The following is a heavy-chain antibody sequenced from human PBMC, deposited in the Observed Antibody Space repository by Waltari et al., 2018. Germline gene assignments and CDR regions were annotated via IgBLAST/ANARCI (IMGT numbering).Heavy chain of an antibody. D-gene: IGHD3-16*02. Sequence: QVQLPPWGAGLLKASATLSPTSAVYGGSFGGSYWNWIRQPPGKGLEWIGEINHSGSTNYNPSLKSRVTISVDTSKNQFSLRLTSVTAADTSVYYCARGRLSSQLQARGRRGNWFDPWGQGTLVTVSS. CDR2: INHSGST. J-gene: IGHJ5*02. V-gene: IGHV4-34*01. CDR3: ARGRLSSQLQARGRRGNWFDP. CDR1: GGSFGGSY.